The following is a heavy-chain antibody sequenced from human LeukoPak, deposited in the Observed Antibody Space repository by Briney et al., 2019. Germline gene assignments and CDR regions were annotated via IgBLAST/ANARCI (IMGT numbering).Heavy chain of an antibody. CDR1: GFTFSSYA. V-gene: IGHV3-30*04. J-gene: IGHJ4*02. CDR2: ISYDGSNK. CDR3: AREDGYYFDY. Sequence: GGSLRLSCAASGFTFSSYAMHWVRQAPGKVLEWVAVISYDGSNKYYADSVKGRFTISRDNSKNTLYLQMNSLRAEDTAVCYCAREDGYYFDYWGQGTLVTVSS.